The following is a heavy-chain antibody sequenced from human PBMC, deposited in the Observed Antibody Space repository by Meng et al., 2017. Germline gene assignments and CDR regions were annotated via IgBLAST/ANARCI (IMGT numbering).Heavy chain of an antibody. CDR2: IYYSGST. J-gene: IGHJ4*02. CDR3: ARGYDFWSGQYYFDY. Sequence: QVKLQEPGPGLGKPSGPWSLTSLVSGGSISSYYWSWIRQPPGKGLEWIGYIYYSGSTNYNPSLKSRVTISVDTSKNQFSLKLSSVTAADTAVYYCARGYDFWSGQYYFDYWGQGTLVTVSS. CDR1: GGSISSYY. D-gene: IGHD3-3*01. V-gene: IGHV4-59*01.